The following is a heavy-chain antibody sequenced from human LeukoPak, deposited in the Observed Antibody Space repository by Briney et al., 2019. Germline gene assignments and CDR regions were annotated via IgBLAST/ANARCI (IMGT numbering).Heavy chain of an antibody. CDR1: GFTFSSYA. D-gene: IGHD3-22*01. Sequence: GGSLRLSCAASGFTFSSYAMSWVRQAPGKGLEWVSAISGSGGSTYYADSVKGRFTISRDNSKNTLYLQMHSLRAEDTAVYYCAKGFYYDSSGYYEVDYYFDYWGQGTLVTVSS. V-gene: IGHV3-23*01. J-gene: IGHJ4*02. CDR2: ISGSGGST. CDR3: AKGFYYDSSGYYEVDYYFDY.